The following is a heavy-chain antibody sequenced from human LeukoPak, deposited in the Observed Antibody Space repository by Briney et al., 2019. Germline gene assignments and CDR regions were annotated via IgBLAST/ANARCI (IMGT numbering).Heavy chain of an antibody. Sequence: GGSLRLSCAASGFTFSSYAMSWVRQAPGKGLEWVSAISGSGGSTYYADSVKGRFTISRDNSKNTLYLQMNSLRSEDTAVYYCARGIVVVITPAQDHLDYWGQGTLVTVSS. D-gene: IGHD3-22*01. V-gene: IGHV3-23*01. CDR3: ARGIVVVITPAQDHLDY. J-gene: IGHJ4*02. CDR1: GFTFSSYA. CDR2: ISGSGGST.